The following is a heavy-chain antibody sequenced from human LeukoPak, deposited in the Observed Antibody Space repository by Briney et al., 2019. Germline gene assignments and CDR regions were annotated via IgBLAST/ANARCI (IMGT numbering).Heavy chain of an antibody. V-gene: IGHV4-34*01. D-gene: IGHD3-16*01. CDR1: GGSFSGYY. CDR3: AKGGVADY. J-gene: IGHJ4*02. Sequence: SETPSLTCVVYGGSFSGYYWSWIRQPPGKGLEWIGEINHSGSTNYNPSLKSRVTISVDTSENQFSLKLTSVTAADTAVYYCAKGGVADYWGQGTLVTVSS. CDR2: INHSGST.